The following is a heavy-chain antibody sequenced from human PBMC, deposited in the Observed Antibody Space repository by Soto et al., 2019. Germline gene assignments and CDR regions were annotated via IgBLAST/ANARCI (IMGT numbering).Heavy chain of an antibody. Sequence: SETLSLTCAVYGGSFSGYYWSWIRQPPGKGLEWIGEINHSGSTNYNPSLKSRVTISVDTSKNQFSLKLSSVTAADTAVYYCAREGVVAASLTSSGYYYYYMDVWGKGTTVTVSS. CDR3: AREGVVAASLTSSGYYYYYMDV. CDR1: GGSFSGYY. J-gene: IGHJ6*03. V-gene: IGHV4-34*01. D-gene: IGHD2-15*01. CDR2: INHSGST.